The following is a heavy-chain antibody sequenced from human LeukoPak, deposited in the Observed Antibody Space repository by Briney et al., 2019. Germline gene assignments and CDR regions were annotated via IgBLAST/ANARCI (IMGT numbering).Heavy chain of an antibody. CDR1: GFTLSSNY. D-gene: IGHD2-8*01. J-gene: IGHJ4*02. CDR2: IYRGGST. CDR3: VMLPTGDC. Sequence: GGSLRLSCAASGFTLSSNYMSWVRQAPGKGLEWVSVIYRGGSTYYTDSGKGRFTLSRDNSKNTVYLQMNSLRAEDTAVYYCVMLPTGDCWGQGTLVTVSS. V-gene: IGHV3-53*01.